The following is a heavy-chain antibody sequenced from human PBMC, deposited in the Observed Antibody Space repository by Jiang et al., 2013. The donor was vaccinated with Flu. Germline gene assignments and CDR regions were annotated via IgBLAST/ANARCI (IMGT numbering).Heavy chain of an antibody. J-gene: IGHJ4*02. Sequence: SSYAMHWVRQAPGKGLEWVAVISSDGSNKYYADSVKGRFTISRDNSKNTLSLQMNSLRTEDTAVYYCAKGFFPLVPAANLGYFDYWGQGTLVTVSS. V-gene: IGHV3-30*18. CDR2: ISSDGSNK. CDR1: SSYA. D-gene: IGHD2-2*01. CDR3: AKGFFPLVPAANLGYFDY.